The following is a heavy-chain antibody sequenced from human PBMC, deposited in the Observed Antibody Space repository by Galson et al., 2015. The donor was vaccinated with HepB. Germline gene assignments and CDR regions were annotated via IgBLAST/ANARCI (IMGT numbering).Heavy chain of an antibody. CDR1: GDSVSSTTAA. D-gene: IGHD7-27*01. J-gene: IGHJ3*02. CDR2: AYYRSTWHN. CDR3: ARDGDLGLDALDI. Sequence: CAISGDSVSSTTAAWNWIRQSPSRGLEWLGRAYYRSTWHNDYEVSVKSRININPDTSKNQFSLHLHSVTPEDTAVYYCARDGDLGLDALDIWGQGTRLTVSS. V-gene: IGHV6-1*01.